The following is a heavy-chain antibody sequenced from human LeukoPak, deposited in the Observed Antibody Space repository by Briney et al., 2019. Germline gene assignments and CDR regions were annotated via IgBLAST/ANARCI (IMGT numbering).Heavy chain of an antibody. J-gene: IGHJ4*02. CDR1: GSSISDSSYY. CDR3: ARGNLPYYFDF. Sequence: PSETLSLTCTVSGSSISDSSYYWGWVRQPPGKGLEWIGYIYYTGNTNYNPSLKSRVTMSVDSSKNQFSLRLNSVTAADTAVYYCARGNLPYYFDFWGQGTLVTVSS. V-gene: IGHV4-61*05. D-gene: IGHD4-23*01. CDR2: IYYTGNT.